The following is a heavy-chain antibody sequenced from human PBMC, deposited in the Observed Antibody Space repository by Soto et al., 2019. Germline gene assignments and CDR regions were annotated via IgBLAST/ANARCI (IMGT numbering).Heavy chain of an antibody. J-gene: IGHJ4*02. Sequence: GGSLRLSCAASGFTFSSYGMHWVRQAPGKGLEWVAVIWYDGSNKYYADSVKGRFTISRDNSKNTLYLQMNSLRAEDTAVYYCARDAGEQQNFDYWGQGTLVTVSS. V-gene: IGHV3-33*01. CDR1: GFTFSSYG. CDR3: ARDAGEQQNFDY. D-gene: IGHD6-13*01. CDR2: IWYDGSNK.